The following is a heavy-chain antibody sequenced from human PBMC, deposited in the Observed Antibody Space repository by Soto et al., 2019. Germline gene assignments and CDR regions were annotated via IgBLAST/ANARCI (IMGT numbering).Heavy chain of an antibody. Sequence: SVNLYWKVFGYSYSGSSMQWVRHTTEKGLEWMGIFDGADGQTMYAQKYQSWFTMTGDTSISTAYMELSRLTSDDTAVYYCARSGLFLFGGVALTTTKYVMDVWGQGTTVTVSS. CDR3: ARSGLFLFGGVALTTTKYVMDV. D-gene: IGHD3-16*01. CDR2: FDGADGQT. V-gene: IGHV1-24*01. CDR1: GYSYSGSS. J-gene: IGHJ6*02.